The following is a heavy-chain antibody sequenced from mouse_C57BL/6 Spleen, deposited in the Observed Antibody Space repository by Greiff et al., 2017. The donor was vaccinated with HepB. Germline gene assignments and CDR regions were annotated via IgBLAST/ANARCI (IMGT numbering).Heavy chain of an antibody. V-gene: IGHV2-9-1*01. CDR2: IWTGGGT. CDR3: ARWLLRGYYAMDY. D-gene: IGHD2-3*01. Sequence: VMLVESGPGLVAPSQSLSITCTVSGFSLTSYAISWVRQPPGKGLEWLGVIWTGGGTNYNSALKSRLSISKDNSKSQVFLKMNSLQTDDTARYYCARWLLRGYYAMDYWGQGTSVTVSS. J-gene: IGHJ4*01. CDR1: GFSLTSYA.